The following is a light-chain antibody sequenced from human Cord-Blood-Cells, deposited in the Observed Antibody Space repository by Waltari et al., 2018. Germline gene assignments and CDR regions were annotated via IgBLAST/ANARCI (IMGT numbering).Light chain of an antibody. CDR2: AAS. CDR1: QRISSY. CDR3: QQSYSTPRMLT. Sequence: DIQITQSPSSLSASVGDRVTITCRASQRISSYLNWYQQKPGKAPKLLIYAASSLQSGVPSRFSGSGSGTDFTLTISSLQPEDFATYYCQQSYSTPRMLTFGGGTKVEIK. V-gene: IGKV1-39*01. J-gene: IGKJ4*01.